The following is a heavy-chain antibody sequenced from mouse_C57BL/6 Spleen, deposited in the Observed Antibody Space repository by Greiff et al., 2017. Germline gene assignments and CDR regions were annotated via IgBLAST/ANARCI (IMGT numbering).Heavy chain of an antibody. CDR1: GYTFTSYW. CDR2: IDPSDSYT. Sequence: VQLQQPGAELVTPEASVKLSCKASGYTFTSYWMQWVKQRPGQGLEWIGEIDPSDSYTNYNQKFKGKATLTVDTSSSTAYMQLSSLTSEDSAVYYCARRDWVDYWGQGTTLTVSS. D-gene: IGHD4-1*01. CDR3: ARRDWVDY. J-gene: IGHJ2*01. V-gene: IGHV1-50*01.